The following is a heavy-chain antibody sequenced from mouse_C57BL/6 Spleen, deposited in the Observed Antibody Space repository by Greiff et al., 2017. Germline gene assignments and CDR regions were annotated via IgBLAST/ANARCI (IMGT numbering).Heavy chain of an antibody. CDR2: IHPNSGST. J-gene: IGHJ2*01. CDR1: GYTFTSYW. V-gene: IGHV1-64*01. D-gene: IGHD2-4*01. CDR3: ARSDYDYDGYYFDY. Sequence: QVQLKQSGAELVKPGASVKLSCKASGYTFTSYWMHWVKQRPGQGLEWIGMIHPNSGSTNYNEKFKSKATLTVDKSSSTAYMQLSSLTSEDSAVYYCARSDYDYDGYYFDYWGQGTTLTVSS.